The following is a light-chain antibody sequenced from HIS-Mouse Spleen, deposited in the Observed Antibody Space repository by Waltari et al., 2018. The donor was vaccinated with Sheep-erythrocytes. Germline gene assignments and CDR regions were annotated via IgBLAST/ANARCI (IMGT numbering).Light chain of an antibody. J-gene: IGLJ1*01. CDR3: QAWDSSTYV. CDR1: KLGDKY. Sequence: SYELTQPPSVSVSPGQTASITCSGDKLGDKYACWYQQKPGQSPVLVIYPDSKRPSGIPERFSGYNSGNTATLTISGTQAMDEADYYCQAWDSSTYVFGTGTKVTVL. CDR2: PDS. V-gene: IGLV3-1*01.